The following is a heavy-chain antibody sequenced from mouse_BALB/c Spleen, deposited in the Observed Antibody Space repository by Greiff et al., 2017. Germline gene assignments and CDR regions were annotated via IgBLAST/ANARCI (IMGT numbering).Heavy chain of an antibody. CDR2: INPYNGAT. CDR3: ARSYDYDEGNFDY. CDR1: GYSFTGYY. Sequence: EVQLQQSGPELVKPGASVKISCKASGYSFTGYYMHWVKQSHVKSLEWIGRINPYNGATSYNQNFKDKASLTVDKSSSTAYMELHSLTSEDSAVYYCARSYDYDEGNFDYWGQGTTLTVSS. V-gene: IGHV1-31*01. D-gene: IGHD2-4*01. J-gene: IGHJ2*01.